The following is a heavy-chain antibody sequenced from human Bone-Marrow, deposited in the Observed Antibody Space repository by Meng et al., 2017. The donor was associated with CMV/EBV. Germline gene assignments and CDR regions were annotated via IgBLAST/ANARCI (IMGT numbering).Heavy chain of an antibody. D-gene: IGHD1-26*01. CDR1: GFTFSRHW. CDR2: ISSDGGST. CDR3: ARGVGESLGWELGY. Sequence: EVQLVESGGDLVQPWGSLRLSCAASGFTFSRHWMHWVRQGSGKGLVWVSRISSDGGSTSYADSVRGRFTISRDNAKNTLYLQMSSLRAEDTAMYYCARGVGESLGWELGYWGQGTLVTVSS. V-gene: IGHV3-74*01. J-gene: IGHJ4*02.